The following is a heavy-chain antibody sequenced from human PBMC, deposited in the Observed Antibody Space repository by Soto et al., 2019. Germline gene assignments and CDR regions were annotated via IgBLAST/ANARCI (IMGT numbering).Heavy chain of an antibody. CDR3: ARALITKVDY. CDR2: IYHSGST. J-gene: IGHJ4*02. D-gene: IGHD3-10*01. CDR1: GGSISSGGYS. Sequence: SETLSLTCAVSGGSISSGGYSWSCIRQPPGKGLEWIGYIYHSGSTYYNPSLKSRVTISVDRSKNQFSLKLSSVTAADTAVYYCARALITKVDYWGQGTLVTVSS. V-gene: IGHV4-30-2*01.